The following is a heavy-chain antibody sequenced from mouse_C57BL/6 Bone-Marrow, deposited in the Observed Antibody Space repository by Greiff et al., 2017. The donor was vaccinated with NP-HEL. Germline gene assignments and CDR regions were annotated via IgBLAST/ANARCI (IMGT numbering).Heavy chain of an antibody. CDR2: IDPSDSYT. D-gene: IGHD1-1*01. J-gene: IGHJ2*01. CDR1: GYTFTSYW. Sequence: QVQLQQPGAELVRPGTSVKLSCKASGYTFTSYWMHWVKQRPGQGLEWIGVIDPSDSYTNYNQKFKGKATLTVDTSSSPAYMQLSSLTSEDSAVYYCARWYYYGSSHFDYWGQGTTLTVSS. CDR3: ARWYYYGSSHFDY. V-gene: IGHV1-59*01.